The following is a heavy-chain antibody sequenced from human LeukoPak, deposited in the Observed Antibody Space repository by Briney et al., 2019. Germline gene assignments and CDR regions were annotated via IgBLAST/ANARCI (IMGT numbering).Heavy chain of an antibody. CDR2: ISYDGSNK. CDR3: ARDTDTVTTILDY. J-gene: IGHJ4*02. Sequence: GGSLRLSCAASGFTFSSYAMHWVRQAPGKGLEWVAVISYDGSNKYYADSVKGRFTISRDNAKNTLYLQMNSLRAEDTAVYYCARDTDTVTTILDYWGQGTLVNVSS. D-gene: IGHD4-17*01. V-gene: IGHV3-30-3*01. CDR1: GFTFSSYA.